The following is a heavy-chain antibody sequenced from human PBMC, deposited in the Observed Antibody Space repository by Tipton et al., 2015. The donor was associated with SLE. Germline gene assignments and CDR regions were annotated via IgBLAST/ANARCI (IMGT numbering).Heavy chain of an antibody. Sequence: SLRLSCAASGFTFSSYSMNWVRQAPGKGLEWVSSISSSSSYIYYADSVKGRFTISRDNAKNSLYLQMNSLRAEDTAVYYCAGELRYFDWLSPSYGMDVWGQGTTVTASS. CDR2: ISSSSSYI. CDR1: GFTFSSYS. V-gene: IGHV3-21*03. J-gene: IGHJ6*02. CDR3: AGELRYFDWLSPSYGMDV. D-gene: IGHD3-9*01.